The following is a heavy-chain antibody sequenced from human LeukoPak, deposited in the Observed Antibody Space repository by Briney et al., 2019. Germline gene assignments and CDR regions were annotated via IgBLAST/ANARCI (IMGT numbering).Heavy chain of an antibody. J-gene: IGHJ5*02. D-gene: IGHD5-24*01. CDR3: ARAPPAEMGPFDP. V-gene: IGHV1-69*05. CDR1: GDTFTSYA. Sequence: ASVKVSCKASGDTFTSYAISWVRQAPGQGLEWMGWIIPIFGKANYAQKFQGRVTITTDESTSTAYMELSSLRSEDTAVYYCARAPPAEMGPFDPWGQGTLVTVSS. CDR2: IIPIFGKA.